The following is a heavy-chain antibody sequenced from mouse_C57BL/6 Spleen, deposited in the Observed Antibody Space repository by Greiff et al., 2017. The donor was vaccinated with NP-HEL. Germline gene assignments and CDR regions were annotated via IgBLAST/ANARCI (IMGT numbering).Heavy chain of an antibody. Sequence: EVQLVESGGGLVKPGGSLKLSCAASGFTFSDYGMHWVRQAPEKGLEWVAYISSGSSTIYYADTVKGRFTISSDNAKNTLFLQMTSLRSEDTTMYYCAKAYYSNYAMDYWGQGTSVTVSS. V-gene: IGHV5-17*01. CDR1: GFTFSDYG. CDR3: AKAYYSNYAMDY. J-gene: IGHJ4*01. D-gene: IGHD2-5*01. CDR2: ISSGSSTI.